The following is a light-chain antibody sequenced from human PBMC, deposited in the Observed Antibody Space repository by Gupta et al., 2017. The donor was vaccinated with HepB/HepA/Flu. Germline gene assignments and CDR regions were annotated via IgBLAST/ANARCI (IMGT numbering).Light chain of an antibody. CDR2: WAS. V-gene: IGKV4-1*01. CDR1: QSVLYSSNNKNY. Sequence: DIVMTQSPDSLAVSLGERATINCKSRQSVLYSSNNKNYLAWYQQKPGQPPKLLIYWASTRESGVPDRFSGSGSGTEFTLTISSLKAEDVAVYFCQQDYRTPRTFGQGTKVEIK. CDR3: QQDYRTPRT. J-gene: IGKJ1*01.